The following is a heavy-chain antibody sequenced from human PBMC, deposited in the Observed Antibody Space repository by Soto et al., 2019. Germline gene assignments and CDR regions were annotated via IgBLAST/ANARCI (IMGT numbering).Heavy chain of an antibody. CDR3: ARGALGFDP. J-gene: IGHJ5*02. Sequence: ESGGGLVQPGGSLRLSCAASGFTFSSYDIHWVRQATGKGLEWVSGIGTAGDTYYAGSVKGRFTISRENAKNSLYLQMNSLRAGDTAVYYCARGALGFDPWGQGTLVAVSS. D-gene: IGHD6-6*01. CDR2: IGTAGDT. CDR1: GFTFSSYD. V-gene: IGHV3-13*04.